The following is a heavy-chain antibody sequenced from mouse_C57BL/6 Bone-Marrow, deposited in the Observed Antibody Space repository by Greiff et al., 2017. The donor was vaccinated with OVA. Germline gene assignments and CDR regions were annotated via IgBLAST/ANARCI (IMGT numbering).Heavy chain of an antibody. D-gene: IGHD2-1*01. Sequence: VQLQQSGAELVKPGASVKLSCKASGYTFTSYWMHWVKQRPGRGLEWIGRIDPNSGGTKYDEKFKSKATLTVDKPSSTAYMQLSSLTSEDSAVYYCALIYYGKRRYFDYWGQGTTLTVSS. CDR1: GYTFTSYW. CDR3: ALIYYGKRRYFDY. V-gene: IGHV1-72*01. CDR2: IDPNSGGT. J-gene: IGHJ2*01.